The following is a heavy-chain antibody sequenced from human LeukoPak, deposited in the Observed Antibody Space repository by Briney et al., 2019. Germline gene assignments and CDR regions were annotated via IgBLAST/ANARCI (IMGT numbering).Heavy chain of an antibody. CDR1: GFTFSSYA. CDR2: ISGSGGST. CDR3: ARAKLYYDSSGYDDAFDI. D-gene: IGHD3-22*01. J-gene: IGHJ3*02. V-gene: IGHV3-23*01. Sequence: GGSLRLSCAASGFTFSSYAMSWVRQAPGKGLDWVSAISGSGGSTYYADPVKGRFTISRDNAKNSLYLQMNSLRAEDTAVYYCARAKLYYDSSGYDDAFDIWGQGTMVTVSS.